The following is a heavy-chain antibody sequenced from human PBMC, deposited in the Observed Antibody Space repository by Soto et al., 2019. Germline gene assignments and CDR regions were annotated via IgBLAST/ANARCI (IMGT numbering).Heavy chain of an antibody. CDR2: ILHDETP. Sequence: SLRLSCAASGFFFSTYAMTWVRQAPGRGLEWVSTILHDETPFYTDSVKGRFTISRDNVRGTLYLQMNGLRVEDAAQYYCAKDLFPTSGQRFFFESWGQGTLVTVSS. CDR1: GFFFSTYA. J-gene: IGHJ4*02. V-gene: IGHV3-23*01. CDR3: AKDLFPTSGQRFFFES. D-gene: IGHD3-10*01.